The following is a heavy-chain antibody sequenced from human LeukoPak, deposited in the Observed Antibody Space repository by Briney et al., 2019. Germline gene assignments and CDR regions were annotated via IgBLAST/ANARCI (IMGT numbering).Heavy chain of an antibody. CDR2: MNPNSGNT. CDR1: GYTFTSYD. V-gene: IGHV1-8*01. Sequence: ASVKVSCKASGYTFTSYDINWVRQATGHGLEWMGWMNPNSGNTGYAQKFQGRVTMTRNTSISTAYMELSSLRSEDTAVYYCARAGYCSGGSCYGEYWGQGTLVTVSS. D-gene: IGHD2-15*01. CDR3: ARAGYCSGGSCYGEY. J-gene: IGHJ4*02.